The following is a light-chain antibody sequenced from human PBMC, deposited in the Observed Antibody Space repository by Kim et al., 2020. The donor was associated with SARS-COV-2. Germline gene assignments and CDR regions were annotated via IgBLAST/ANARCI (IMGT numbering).Light chain of an antibody. CDR3: QTWDTSAVV. V-gene: IGLV3-1*01. J-gene: IGLJ2*01. CDR2: QDT. CDR1: KLGDEY. Sequence: SYELTQPPSVSVSPGQTASITCSGDKLGDEYASWYQHKPGQSPVLVLYQDTKRPSGIPERFSGSKSGNTATLTISGTQAMDEADYYCQTWDTSAVVFGGGTQLTVL.